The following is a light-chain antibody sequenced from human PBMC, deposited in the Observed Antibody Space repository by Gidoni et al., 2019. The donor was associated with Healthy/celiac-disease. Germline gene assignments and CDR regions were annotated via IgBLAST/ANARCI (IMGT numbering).Light chain of an antibody. Sequence: DIQMTQSPSSLSASVGDRVTITCRASQSISSYLNWYQQKPGKAPKLLMYAASSLQSGVPSRFSGSGSGTDFTLTISSLQPEDFATYFCQQSYSTPYTFGRGTKLETK. CDR3: QQSYSTPYT. CDR1: QSISSY. V-gene: IGKV1-39*01. CDR2: AAS. J-gene: IGKJ2*01.